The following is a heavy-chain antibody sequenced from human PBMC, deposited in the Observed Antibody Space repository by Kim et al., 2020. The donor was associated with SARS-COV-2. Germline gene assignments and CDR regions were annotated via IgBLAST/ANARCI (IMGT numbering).Heavy chain of an antibody. CDR2: ISSSSSYT. J-gene: IGHJ3*02. CDR3: VREYGDYDIRDAFDI. Sequence: GGSLRLSCAASGFTFSDYYMSWIRQAPGKGLEWVSYISSSSSYTNYADSVKGRFTISRDNAKNSLYLQMNSLRAEDTAVYYCVREYGDYDIRDAFDIWGQGTLVTVSS. CDR1: GFTFSDYY. D-gene: IGHD4-17*01. V-gene: IGHV3-11*06.